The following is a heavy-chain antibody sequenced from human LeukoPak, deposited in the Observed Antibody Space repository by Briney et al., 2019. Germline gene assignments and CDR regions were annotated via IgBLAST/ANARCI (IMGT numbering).Heavy chain of an antibody. J-gene: IGHJ4*02. CDR1: GYSISSGYY. Sequence: PSETLSLTCAVSGYSISSGYYWGWIRQPPGKGLEWIGSIYHSGSTYYNPSLKSRVTISVDTSKNQFSLKLSSVTAADTAVYYCARRPTIAAADLDYWGQGTLVTVSS. D-gene: IGHD6-13*01. V-gene: IGHV4-38-2*01. CDR2: IYHSGST. CDR3: ARRPTIAAADLDY.